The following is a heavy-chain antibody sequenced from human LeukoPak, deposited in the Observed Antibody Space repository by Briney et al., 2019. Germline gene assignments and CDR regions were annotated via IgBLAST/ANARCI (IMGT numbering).Heavy chain of an antibody. CDR3: ARDSPAYCSGGNCYNWYFDL. CDR1: GDSITNRNW. Sequence: SETLSLTRAVSGDSITNRNWWNWVRQPPGKGLEWIGEISHSGSTNYNPSLKSRVTISVDKSKHEFSLNLRSVTAADTAVYYCARDSPAYCSGGNCYNWYFDLWGRGTLVSVSS. D-gene: IGHD2-15*01. CDR2: ISHSGST. J-gene: IGHJ2*01. V-gene: IGHV4-4*02.